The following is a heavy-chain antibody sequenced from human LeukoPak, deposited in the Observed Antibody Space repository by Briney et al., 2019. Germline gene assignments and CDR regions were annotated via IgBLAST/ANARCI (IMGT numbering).Heavy chain of an antibody. V-gene: IGHV4-59*08. CDR3: ARHSPFYYDSSGYRASDI. D-gene: IGHD3-22*01. Sequence: SETLSLTCTVSSASVKTYYWSWIRQPPGKGLEWIGYIFYSGSTNYNPSLKSRVTISVDTSKNQFSLNLSSVTAADTAVYYCARHSPFYYDSSGYRASDIWSQGTMVTVSS. CDR2: IFYSGST. CDR1: SASVKTYY. J-gene: IGHJ3*02.